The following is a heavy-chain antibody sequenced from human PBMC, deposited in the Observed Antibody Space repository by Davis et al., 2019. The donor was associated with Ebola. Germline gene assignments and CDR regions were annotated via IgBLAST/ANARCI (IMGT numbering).Heavy chain of an antibody. D-gene: IGHD5-12*01. Sequence: GESLKISCVTSGFSFRDYGMHWVRQAPGKGLEWIAFIRFDGSNKYYADSVKGRFTISRDNSKNTVYLQMDSLRPEDTAVYFCAKDHRFIVAAVTGLDYWGQGTPVTVSS. CDR2: IRFDGSNK. J-gene: IGHJ4*02. CDR1: GFSFRDYG. V-gene: IGHV3-30*02. CDR3: AKDHRFIVAAVTGLDY.